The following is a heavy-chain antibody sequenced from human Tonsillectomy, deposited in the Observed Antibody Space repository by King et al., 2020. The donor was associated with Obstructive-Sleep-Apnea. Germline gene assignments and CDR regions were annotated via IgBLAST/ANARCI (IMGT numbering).Heavy chain of an antibody. D-gene: IGHD6-13*01. Sequence: VQLQQWGAGLLKPSETLSLTCAVYGGSFSGYYWSWIRQPPGKGLEWIGEINHSGSTNYNPSLKSRVTISVDTSKNQFSLKLSSVTAADTAVYYCARGXQXLDFDYWGQGTLVTVSS. CDR3: ARGXQXLDFDY. V-gene: IGHV4-34*01. J-gene: IGHJ4*02. CDR1: GGSFSGYY. CDR2: INHSGST.